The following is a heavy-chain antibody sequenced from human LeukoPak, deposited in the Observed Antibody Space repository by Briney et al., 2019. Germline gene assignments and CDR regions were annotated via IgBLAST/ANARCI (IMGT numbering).Heavy chain of an antibody. D-gene: IGHD2-15*01. Sequence: ASVKVSCKASGDTFTGYYIHWVRQAPGQGLECMGWINPNSGGTNYAQKFQGRVTMTRDTSTTTAYMELSRLTSDDTAVYYCARVVAATRIDYWGQGTLVTVSS. CDR3: ARVVAATRIDY. V-gene: IGHV1-2*02. J-gene: IGHJ4*02. CDR1: GDTFTGYY. CDR2: INPNSGGT.